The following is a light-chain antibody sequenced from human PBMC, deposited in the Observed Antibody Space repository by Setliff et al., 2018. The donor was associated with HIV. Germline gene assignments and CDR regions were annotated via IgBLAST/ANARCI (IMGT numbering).Light chain of an antibody. Sequence: SVLAQPPSVSGSPGQSVTISCTGTSNDVGSYNRVSWYQRPPGTDPKLIIYEVNNRPSGVPDRFSGSKSGNTASLTVSGLQAEDEADYYCTSYTSSNIYVFGTGTRSPS. CDR1: SNDVGSYNR. CDR3: TSYTSSNIYV. CDR2: EVN. V-gene: IGLV2-18*02. J-gene: IGLJ1*01.